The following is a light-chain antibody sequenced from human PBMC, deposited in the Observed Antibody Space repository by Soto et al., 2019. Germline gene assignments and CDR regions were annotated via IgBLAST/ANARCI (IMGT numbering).Light chain of an antibody. J-gene: IGKJ3*01. CDR1: QSVSSSY. Sequence: EIVLTQFPGTLSLSPGERATLSCRASQSVSSSYLAWYQQKPGQAPRLLIYGASSRATGIPDRFSGSGSGTDFTLTINRLEPEDFAVYYCQQSGSSPITFGPGTKVDIK. V-gene: IGKV3-20*01. CDR2: GAS. CDR3: QQSGSSPIT.